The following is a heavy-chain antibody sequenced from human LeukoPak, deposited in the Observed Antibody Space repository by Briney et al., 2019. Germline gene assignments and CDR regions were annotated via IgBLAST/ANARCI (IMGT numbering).Heavy chain of an antibody. V-gene: IGHV4-34*01. Sequence: SETLSLTCAVYGGSFSGYYWSWIRQPPGKGLEWIGEINHSGSTNYNPSLKSRVTISVDTSKNQFSLKLSSVTAADTAVYYCARVAIVVVVAATPGYYYYGMDVWGQGTTVTVSS. CDR1: GGSFSGYY. D-gene: IGHD2-15*01. CDR2: INHSGST. J-gene: IGHJ6*02. CDR3: ARVAIVVVVAATPGYYYYGMDV.